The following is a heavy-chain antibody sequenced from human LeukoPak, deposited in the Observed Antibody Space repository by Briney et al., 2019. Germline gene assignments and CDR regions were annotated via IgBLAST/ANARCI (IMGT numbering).Heavy chain of an antibody. Sequence: QPGRSLRLPCAASGFTFSSFGMHWVRQAPGKGLEWVAVISYDGSNKYSADSVKGRFTISRDNSKNTLYLQMNSLRAEDTAVYYCATDHGFHYGAYFDYWGQGTLVTVSS. V-gene: IGHV3-30*03. CDR3: ATDHGFHYGAYFDY. CDR2: ISYDGSNK. CDR1: GFTFSSFG. D-gene: IGHD4-17*01. J-gene: IGHJ4*02.